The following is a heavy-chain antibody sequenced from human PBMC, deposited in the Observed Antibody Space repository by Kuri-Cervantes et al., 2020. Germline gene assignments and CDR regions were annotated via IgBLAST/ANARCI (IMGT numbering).Heavy chain of an antibody. CDR2: IYYSGST. J-gene: IGHJ2*01. V-gene: IGHV4-39*01. D-gene: IGHD6-6*01. CDR1: GGSISSSSYY. CDR3: ANRPRYFDL. Sequence: SETLSLTCTVSGGSISSSSYYWGWIRQPPGKGLEWIGNIYYSGSTYYNPSLKSRVTISVDTSKNQFSLKLSSVTAADTAVYYCANRPRYFDLWGRGTLVTVSS.